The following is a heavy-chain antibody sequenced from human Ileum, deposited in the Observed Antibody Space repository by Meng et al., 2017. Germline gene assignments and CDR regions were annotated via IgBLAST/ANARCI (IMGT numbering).Heavy chain of an antibody. CDR2: INSKTDGGTI. CDR3: ATGPEFWSTYDY. Sequence: EVGLVESGGGLVKPGGSLRLSCTAYGITFDNAWMSWVRQAPGKGLEWVGRINSKTDGGTIEYAAPVKGRFTISRDDSKDTVYLQMNSLKSEDAAVYYCATGPEFWSTYDYWGQGTLVTVSS. D-gene: IGHD3-3*01. CDR1: GITFDNAW. J-gene: IGHJ4*02. V-gene: IGHV3-15*01.